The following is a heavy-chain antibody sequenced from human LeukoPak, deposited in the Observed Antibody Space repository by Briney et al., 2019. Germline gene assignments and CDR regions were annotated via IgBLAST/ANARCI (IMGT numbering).Heavy chain of an antibody. V-gene: IGHV4-4*07. CDR3: ARAMDVILTGHWFDP. CDR2: IYTSGST. D-gene: IGHD3-9*01. Sequence: SETLSLTCTVSGGSISSYYWSWIRQPAGKGLEWIGRIYTSGSTNYNPSLKSRVTMSVDTSKNQFSLKLSSVTAADTAVYYCARAMDVILTGHWFDPWGQGTLVTVSS. CDR1: GGSISSYY. J-gene: IGHJ5*02.